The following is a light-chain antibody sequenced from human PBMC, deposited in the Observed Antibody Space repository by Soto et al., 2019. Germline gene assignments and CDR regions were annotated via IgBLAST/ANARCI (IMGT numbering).Light chain of an antibody. J-gene: IGLJ1*01. CDR2: EVS. CDR1: SSDVGGYKY. CDR3: SSYTSSNTYV. V-gene: IGLV2-14*01. Sequence: QSALTQPASVSGSPGQSITISCTGTSSDVGGYKYVSWFQHHPGKAPKLIISEVSNRPSGISNRFSGFKSGNTAYLTISGLQAEDEADYYCSSYTSSNTYVFGTGTKLTVL.